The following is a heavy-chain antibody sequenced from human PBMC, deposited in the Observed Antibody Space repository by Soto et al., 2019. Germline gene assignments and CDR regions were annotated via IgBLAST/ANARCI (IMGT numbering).Heavy chain of an antibody. CDR1: GGSIGAYY. CDR3: ARVAVSGHFDY. CDR2: VYYTGNN. V-gene: IGHV4-59*01. Sequence: PSETLSLTCTVSGGSIGAYYWSWIRQPPGKRLEWIGYVYYTGNNDYNPSLKSRVTISADTSKNQFSLRLTSVTPADTAVYYCARVAVSGHFDYWGLGTLVT. D-gene: IGHD6-19*01. J-gene: IGHJ4*02.